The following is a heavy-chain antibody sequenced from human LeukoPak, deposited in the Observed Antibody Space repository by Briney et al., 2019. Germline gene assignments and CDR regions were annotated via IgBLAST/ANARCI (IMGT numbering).Heavy chain of an antibody. Sequence: PGGTLRLSCAASGLTVSSNYMSWVRQAPGKGLEWVSVIYSGGSTYYADSVKGRFTISRDNSKNTLYLQMNSLRAEDTAVYYCARVSVAGNKVHYYYYMDVWGKGTTVTISS. D-gene: IGHD6-19*01. CDR2: IYSGGST. CDR3: ARVSVAGNKVHYYYYMDV. V-gene: IGHV3-53*01. J-gene: IGHJ6*03. CDR1: GLTVSSNY.